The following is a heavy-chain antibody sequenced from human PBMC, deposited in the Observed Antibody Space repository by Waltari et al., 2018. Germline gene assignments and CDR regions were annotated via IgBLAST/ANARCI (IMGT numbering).Heavy chain of an antibody. V-gene: IGHV3-11*01. D-gene: IGHD1-26*01. J-gene: IGHJ3*02. Sequence: QVQLVESGGGLVKPGGSLRLSCPASGFTFRDYYMSWIRQAPGKGLEWVSYISSSGSTIYYADSVKGRFTISRDNAKNSLYLQMNSLRAEDTAVYYCARDLTEWELYAFDIWGQGTMVTVSS. CDR2: ISSSGSTI. CDR3: ARDLTEWELYAFDI. CDR1: GFTFRDYY.